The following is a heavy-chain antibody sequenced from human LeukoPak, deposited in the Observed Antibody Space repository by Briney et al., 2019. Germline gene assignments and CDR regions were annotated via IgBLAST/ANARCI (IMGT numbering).Heavy chain of an antibody. Sequence: GGSLRLSCAASGFTFSSYGMHWVRQAPGKGLEWVAFIRYDGSNKYYADSVKGRFTISRDNSKNTLYLQMNSLRAEDTAVYYCAKCGSSTSCYAGLTWGQGTMVTVSS. CDR2: IRYDGSNK. CDR1: GFTFSSYG. CDR3: AKCGSSTSCYAGLT. V-gene: IGHV3-30*02. D-gene: IGHD2-2*01. J-gene: IGHJ3*01.